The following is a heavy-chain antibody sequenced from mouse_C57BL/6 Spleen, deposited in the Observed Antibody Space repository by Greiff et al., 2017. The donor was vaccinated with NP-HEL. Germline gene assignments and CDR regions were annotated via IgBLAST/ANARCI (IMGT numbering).Heavy chain of an antibody. CDR1: GYTFTDYY. V-gene: IGHV1-19*01. J-gene: IGHJ2*01. CDR2: INPYNGGT. Sequence: EVQLQESGPVLVKPGASVKMSCKASGYTFTDYYMNWVKQSHGKSLEWIGVINPYNGGTSYNQKFKGKATLTVEKSSSTAYMELNSLTSEDSAVYYCARTAQATLYFDYWGQGTTLTVSS. CDR3: ARTAQATLYFDY. D-gene: IGHD3-2*02.